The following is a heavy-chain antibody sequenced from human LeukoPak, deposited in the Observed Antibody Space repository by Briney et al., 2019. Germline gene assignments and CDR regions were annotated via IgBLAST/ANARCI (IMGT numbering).Heavy chain of an antibody. CDR3: AKSGFPDIVVVPAAILFFDY. CDR1: GFTFSSYG. CDR2: ISYDGSNK. D-gene: IGHD2-2*02. V-gene: IGHV3-30*18. Sequence: PGGSLRLSCAASGFTFSSYGMHWVRQAPGKGLEWVAVISYDGSNKYCADSVKGRFTISRDNSKNTLYLQMNSLRAEDTAVYYCAKSGFPDIVVVPAAILFFDYWGQGTLVTVSS. J-gene: IGHJ4*02.